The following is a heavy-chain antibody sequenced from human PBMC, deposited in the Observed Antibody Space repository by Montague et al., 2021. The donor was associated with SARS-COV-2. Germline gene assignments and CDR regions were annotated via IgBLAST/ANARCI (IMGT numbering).Heavy chain of an antibody. Sequence: SETLSLTCTVSGGSISSYYWSWIRQPPGKGLEWIGYIYYSRSTNYNPSLKSRVTISVDTSKNQFSLKLSSVTAADTAVYYCARQKSFDWLLVPKVGYYCMDVWGQGTTVTVSS. J-gene: IGHJ6*02. CDR1: GGSISSYY. V-gene: IGHV4-59*08. D-gene: IGHD3-9*01. CDR3: ARQKSFDWLLVPKVGYYCMDV. CDR2: IYYSRST.